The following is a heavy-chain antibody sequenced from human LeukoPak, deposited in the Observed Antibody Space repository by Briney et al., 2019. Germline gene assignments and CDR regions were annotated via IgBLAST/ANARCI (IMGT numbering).Heavy chain of an antibody. Sequence: SETLSLTCTVSGDSISNSTYYWGWIRQSPGKGLERIGNFYYTGGTYYNPSLKSRVTISVDTSKNQFSLKLTSVTAADTSIYYCTRGVSTAVYWGQGTLVTVSS. J-gene: IGHJ4*02. CDR1: GDSISNSTYY. D-gene: IGHD2-2*01. V-gene: IGHV4-39*01. CDR2: FYYTGGT. CDR3: TRGVSTAVY.